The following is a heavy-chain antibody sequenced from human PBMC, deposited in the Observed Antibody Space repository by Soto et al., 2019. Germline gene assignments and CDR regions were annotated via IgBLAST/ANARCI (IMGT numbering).Heavy chain of an antibody. CDR2: IYYSGST. V-gene: IGHV4-59*01. J-gene: IGHJ4*02. D-gene: IGHD3-3*01. CDR3: ARGGDCDFWSGLDY. CDR1: GGSISSYY. Sequence: SETLSLTCTVSGGSISSYYWSWIRQPPGKGLEWIGYIYYSGSTNYNPSLKSRVTISVDTSKNQFSLKLSSVTAADTAVYYCARGGDCDFWSGLDYWGQGTLVTVSS.